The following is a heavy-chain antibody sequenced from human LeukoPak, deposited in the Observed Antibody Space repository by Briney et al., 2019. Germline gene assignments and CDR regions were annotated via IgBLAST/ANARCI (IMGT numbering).Heavy chain of an antibody. CDR3: ARDLYSYGRNYYYYGMDV. Sequence: GGSLRLSCAASGFTFSSYGMHWVRQAPGKGLEWVAVIWYDGSNKYYADSVKGRFTISRDNSKNTLYLQMNSLRAEDTAAYYCARDLYSYGRNYYYYGMDVWGQGTTVTVSS. D-gene: IGHD5-18*01. CDR1: GFTFSSYG. J-gene: IGHJ6*02. CDR2: IWYDGSNK. V-gene: IGHV3-33*01.